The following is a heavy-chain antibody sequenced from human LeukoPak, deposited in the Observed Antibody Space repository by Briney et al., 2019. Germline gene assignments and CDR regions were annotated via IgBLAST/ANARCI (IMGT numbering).Heavy chain of an antibody. CDR3: ARVFTTVTTRSAVDY. CDR2: IRYDGSNK. V-gene: IGHV3-30*02. J-gene: IGHJ4*02. Sequence: PGGSLRLSCAASGFTFSSYGMHWVRQAPGKGLEWVAFIRYDGSNKYYADSVKGRFTISRDNSKNTLYLQMNSLRAEDTAVYYCARVFTTVTTRSAVDYWGQGTLVTVSS. D-gene: IGHD4-11*01. CDR1: GFTFSSYG.